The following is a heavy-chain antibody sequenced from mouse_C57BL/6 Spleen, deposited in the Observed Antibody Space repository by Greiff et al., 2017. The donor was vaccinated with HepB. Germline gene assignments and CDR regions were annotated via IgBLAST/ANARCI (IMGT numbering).Heavy chain of an antibody. V-gene: IGHV14-2*01. D-gene: IGHD2-4*01. J-gene: IGHJ3*01. Sequence: VQLQQSGAELVKPGASVKLSCTASGFNIKDYYMHWVKQRTEQGLEWIGRIDPEDGDTKYAPKFQGQATITADTSSNTAYLQLSSLTSEDTAVYYCARPDYEYTWLADWGQGTLVTVSA. CDR1: GFNIKDYY. CDR3: ARPDYEYTWLAD. CDR2: IDPEDGDT.